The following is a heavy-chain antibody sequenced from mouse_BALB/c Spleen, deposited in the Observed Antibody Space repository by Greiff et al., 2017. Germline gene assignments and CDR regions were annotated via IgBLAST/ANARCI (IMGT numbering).Heavy chain of an antibody. J-gene: IGHJ4*01. D-gene: IGHD1-1*01. CDR3: ARHGRYSYAMDY. CDR2: IWSDGST. CDR1: GFSLTSYG. Sequence: QVHVKQSGPDLVAPSQSLSITCTVSGFSLTSYGVHWVRQPPGKGLEWLVVIWSDGSTTYNSALKSRLSISKDNSKSQVFLKMNSLQTDDTAMYYCARHGRYSYAMDYWGQGTSVTVSS. V-gene: IGHV2-6-2*01.